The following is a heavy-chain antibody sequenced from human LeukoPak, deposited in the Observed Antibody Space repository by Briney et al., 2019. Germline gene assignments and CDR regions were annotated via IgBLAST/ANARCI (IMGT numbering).Heavy chain of an antibody. CDR2: IYYSGST. CDR3: ARDRYGGIIDS. Sequence: SETLSLTCTVSGGSISSHYWSWIRQPPGKGLEWIGYIYYSGSTNYSPSLKSRLTMSVDTSNNQFSLKLSSVTAADTAVYYCARDRYGGIIDSWGQGTLVSVSS. D-gene: IGHD1-1*01. V-gene: IGHV4-59*11. CDR1: GGSISSHY. J-gene: IGHJ4*02.